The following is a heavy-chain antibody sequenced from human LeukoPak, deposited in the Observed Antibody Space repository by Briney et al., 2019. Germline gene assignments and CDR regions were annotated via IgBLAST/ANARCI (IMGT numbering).Heavy chain of an antibody. Sequence: GGSLRLSCAASGFTFSSYAMHWVRQAPGKGLEWVALISYDGNNKYYANSVKGRFTISRDNSKNTLYLQMNSLRAEDTAVYYCARDLTNIHTTGSTYDAIDIWGQGTMVTVSS. CDR1: GFTFSSYA. D-gene: IGHD1-1*01. CDR3: ARDLTNIHTTGSTYDAIDI. V-gene: IGHV3-30*04. CDR2: ISYDGNNK. J-gene: IGHJ3*02.